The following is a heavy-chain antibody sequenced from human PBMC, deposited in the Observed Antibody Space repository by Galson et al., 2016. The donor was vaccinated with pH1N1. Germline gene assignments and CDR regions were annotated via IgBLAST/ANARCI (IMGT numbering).Heavy chain of an antibody. CDR3: ASSPIASGGDYYFDS. Sequence: ETLSLTCTVSHSSINLYYWSWIRQSAGRGLEWIGRIYTSGSTNYNPSLNSRVTMSVDSSKNQFSLRLTSVTAADTGVYFCASSPIASGGDYYFDSWGQGTPVAVSS. V-gene: IGHV4-4*07. CDR1: HSSINLYY. J-gene: IGHJ4*02. D-gene: IGHD2-21*01. CDR2: IYTSGST.